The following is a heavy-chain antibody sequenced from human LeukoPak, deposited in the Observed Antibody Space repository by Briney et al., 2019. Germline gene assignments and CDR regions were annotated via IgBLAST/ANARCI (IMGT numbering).Heavy chain of an antibody. V-gene: IGHV4-59*12. CDR3: ARVVRYSSSWPSYYYYGMDV. J-gene: IGHJ6*02. CDR2: IYHSGST. CDR1: GGSISSYY. Sequence: SETLSLTCTVSGGSISSYYWSWIRQPPGKGLEWIGYIYHSGSTYYNPSLKSRVTVSVDRSKNQFSLKLSSVTAADTAVYYCARVVRYSSSWPSYYYYGMDVWGQGTTVTVSS. D-gene: IGHD6-13*01.